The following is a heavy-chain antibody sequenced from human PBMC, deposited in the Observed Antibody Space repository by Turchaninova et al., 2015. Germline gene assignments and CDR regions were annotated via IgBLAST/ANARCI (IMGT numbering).Heavy chain of an antibody. CDR2: IYYSGST. Sequence: QLQLQESGPGLVKPSETLSLPCTVSGGSISSSSYYWGWIRPPPGKGLEWIGSIYYSGSTYYNPSLKSRVTISVDTSKNQFSLKLSSVTAADTAVYYCASSLMMRLAYWGQGTLVTVSS. D-gene: IGHD2-8*01. V-gene: IGHV4-39*07. J-gene: IGHJ4*02. CDR1: GGSISSSSYY. CDR3: ASSLMMRLAY.